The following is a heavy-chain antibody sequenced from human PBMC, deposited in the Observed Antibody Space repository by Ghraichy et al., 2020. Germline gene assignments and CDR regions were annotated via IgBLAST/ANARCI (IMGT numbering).Heavy chain of an antibody. V-gene: IGHV1-3*01. CDR2: INAGNGNT. CDR3: ARGVVVPAASPGWFDP. CDR1: GYTFTSYA. J-gene: IGHJ5*02. D-gene: IGHD2-2*01. Sequence: ASVKVSCKASGYTFTSYAMHWVRQAPGQRLEWMGWINAGNGNTKYSQKFQGRVTITRDTSASTAYMELSSLRSEDTAVYYCARGVVVPAASPGWFDPWGQGTLVTVSS.